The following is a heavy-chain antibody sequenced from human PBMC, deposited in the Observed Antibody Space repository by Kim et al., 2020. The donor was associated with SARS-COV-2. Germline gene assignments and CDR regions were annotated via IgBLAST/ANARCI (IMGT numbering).Heavy chain of an antibody. Sequence: GSLRLSCSASGFTFSDYAMYWVRQAPGKGLEHVSAISSNGGSTYYSDSVKGRFTISRDNSKKTLSLQMSTLRPEDTAVYYCVKVASSWFRYYFDYWGQGSLVTVSS. CDR1: GFTFSDYA. J-gene: IGHJ4*02. V-gene: IGHV3-64D*06. CDR3: VKVASSWFRYYFDY. D-gene: IGHD6-13*01. CDR2: ISSNGGST.